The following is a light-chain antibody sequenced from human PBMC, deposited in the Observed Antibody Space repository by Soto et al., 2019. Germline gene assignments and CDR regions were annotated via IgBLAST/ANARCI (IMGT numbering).Light chain of an antibody. CDR2: EGS. J-gene: IGLJ2*01. V-gene: IGLV2-23*01. CDR1: SSDVGSYNL. Sequence: QSALTQPASVSGSPGQSITISCTGTSSDVGSYNLVSWYQQHPGKAPKLMIYEGSKRPSGVSNRFSGSKSGNTASLTISGLQAEDEADYYCCSYAFSSTLVFGGGTKVTVL. CDR3: CSYAFSSTLV.